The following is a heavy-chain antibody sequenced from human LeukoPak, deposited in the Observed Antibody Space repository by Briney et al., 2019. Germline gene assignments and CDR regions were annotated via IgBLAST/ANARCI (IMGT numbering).Heavy chain of an antibody. CDR1: GFTFSSYS. CDR3: AREGSWYGYYFDY. CDR2: ISSSSSYI. J-gene: IGHJ4*02. Sequence: GGSLRLSCAASGFTFSSYSMNWVRQAPGKGLEWVSSISSSSSYIYYADSVKGRFTISRDNAKNSLYLQMNSLRAEDTAVYYCAREGSWYGYYFDYWGQGTLVTVSS. D-gene: IGHD6-13*01. V-gene: IGHV3-21*01.